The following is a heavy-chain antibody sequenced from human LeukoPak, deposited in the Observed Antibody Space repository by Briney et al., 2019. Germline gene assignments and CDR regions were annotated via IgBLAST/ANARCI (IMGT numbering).Heavy chain of an antibody. V-gene: IGHV3-23*01. CDR1: GFTFSTSA. CDR2: ISASSGRT. Sequence: PGGSLRLSCAASGFTFSTSAMSWVRQAPGKGLEWVSGISASSGRTYYRDSVKGRFTISRDNSKNTLYLQMNSLSADDTAVYYCARDLAMDVWGQGIMVTVSS. J-gene: IGHJ6*02. CDR3: ARDLAMDV.